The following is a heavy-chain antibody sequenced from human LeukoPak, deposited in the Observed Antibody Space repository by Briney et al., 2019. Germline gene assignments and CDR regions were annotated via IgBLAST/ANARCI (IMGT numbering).Heavy chain of an antibody. CDR2: INSRGTTM. D-gene: IGHD6-19*01. Sequence: GGSLRLSFSTSGFTFSSYEMTWVRQAPGKGLERVSYINSRGTTMYYADSVKGRFTISRDNSKNTLYLQMNSLRAGDTAVYYCAKVEQWPNWLDPWGQGTLVTVPS. V-gene: IGHV3-48*03. CDR1: GFTFSSYE. CDR3: AKVEQWPNWLDP. J-gene: IGHJ5*02.